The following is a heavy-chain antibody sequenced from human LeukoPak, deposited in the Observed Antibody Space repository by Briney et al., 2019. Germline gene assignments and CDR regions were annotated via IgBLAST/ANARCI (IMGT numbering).Heavy chain of an antibody. CDR3: ARDEHYYGSGTYYRRASTFDI. CDR2: ISANNGYT. V-gene: IGHV1-18*04. J-gene: IGHJ3*02. D-gene: IGHD3-10*01. CDR1: GYTFTIYG. Sequence: ASVKVSFKASGYTFTIYGISWVRQAPGQGLEWMGWISANNGYTNYAQKLQGRVTMTTDTSTTTAYMELTSLTSDDTAVYYCARDEHYYGSGTYYRRASTFDIWGQGTMVTVSS.